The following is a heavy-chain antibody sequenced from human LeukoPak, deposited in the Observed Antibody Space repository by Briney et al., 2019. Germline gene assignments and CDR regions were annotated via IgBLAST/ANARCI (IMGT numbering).Heavy chain of an antibody. J-gene: IGHJ4*02. CDR1: GFTFSTYS. D-gene: IGHD6-19*01. CDR3: AKPTAYSSGFGDYFDY. Sequence: AGGSLRLSCAASGFTFSTYSMNWVRQAPGKGLEWVSYINSISSTIHYADSVKGRFTISRDNSKNMLYLQMNSLRAEDTAVYYCAKPTAYSSGFGDYFDYWGQGTLVTVSS. V-gene: IGHV3-48*01. CDR2: INSISSTI.